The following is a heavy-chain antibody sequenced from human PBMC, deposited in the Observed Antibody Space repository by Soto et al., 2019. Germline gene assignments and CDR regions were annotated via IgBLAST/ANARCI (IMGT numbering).Heavy chain of an antibody. Sequence: GGSLRLSCAASGFTFSSYSMNWVRQAPGKGLGWVSYISSSSSTIYYADSVKGRFTISRDNAKNSLYLQMNSLRDEDTAVCYCARDPSVAGTFYYYYGMDVWGQGTTVTVSS. CDR1: GFTFSSYS. V-gene: IGHV3-48*02. J-gene: IGHJ6*02. D-gene: IGHD6-19*01. CDR3: ARDPSVAGTFYYYYGMDV. CDR2: ISSSSSTI.